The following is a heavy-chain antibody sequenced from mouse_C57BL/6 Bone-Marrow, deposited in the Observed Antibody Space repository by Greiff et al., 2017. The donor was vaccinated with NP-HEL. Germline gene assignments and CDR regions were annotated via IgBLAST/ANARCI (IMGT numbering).Heavy chain of an antibody. CDR1: GYTFTDYN. D-gene: IGHD1-1*01. J-gene: IGHJ4*01. Sequence: EVQLVESGPELVKPGASVKIPCKASGYTFTDYNMDWVKQSHGKSLEWIGDINPNNGGTNYNQKFKGKATLTVDKSSSTAYMELRSLTSEDTAVYYCARGTTVVDYAMDYWGQGTSVTVSS. CDR3: ARGTTVVDYAMDY. V-gene: IGHV1-18*01. CDR2: INPNNGGT.